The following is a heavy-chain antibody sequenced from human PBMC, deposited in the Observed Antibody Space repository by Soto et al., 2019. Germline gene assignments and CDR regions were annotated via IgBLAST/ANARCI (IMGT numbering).Heavy chain of an antibody. J-gene: IGHJ4*02. CDR2: ISPCNGST. V-gene: IGHV1-18*01. CDR1: GYTFTSYG. D-gene: IGHD2-15*01. Sequence: ASVKVSCKASGYTFTSYGISWVRQAPGQGLEWMGWISPCNGSTSYAQKFQGRVTMTRDTSTSTAYMELSSLRSEDTAVYYCARASGGSCYMCLLGYWGQGTLVTVSS. CDR3: ARASGGSCYMCLLGY.